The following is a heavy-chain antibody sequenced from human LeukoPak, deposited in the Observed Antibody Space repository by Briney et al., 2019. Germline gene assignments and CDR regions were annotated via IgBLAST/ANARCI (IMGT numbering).Heavy chain of an antibody. V-gene: IGHV1-46*01. Sequence: GASVKVSCKASGYTFTSYYMHWVRQAPGQGLEWMGIINPSGGSTSYAQKFQGRVTMTRDTSTSTVYMELGSLRSEDTAVYYCARDWTHDYGDAGGAFDIWGQGTMVTVSS. J-gene: IGHJ3*02. D-gene: IGHD4-17*01. CDR2: INPSGGST. CDR1: GYTFTSYY. CDR3: ARDWTHDYGDAGGAFDI.